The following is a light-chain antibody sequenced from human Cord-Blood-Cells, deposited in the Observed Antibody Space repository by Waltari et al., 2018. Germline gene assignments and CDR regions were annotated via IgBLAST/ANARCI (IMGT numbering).Light chain of an antibody. J-gene: IGKJ1*01. CDR3: QQYNGYSWT. Sequence: DIQMTQSPSTLSASVGDRVTFTCRASQSISSWLAWYQQKPGKAPKPLIYKASSLESGVRSRGSGCGSGTEFTLTVSSLQPDDLATYYCQQYNGYSWTFGQGTKVESK. CDR2: KAS. CDR1: QSISSW. V-gene: IGKV1-5*03.